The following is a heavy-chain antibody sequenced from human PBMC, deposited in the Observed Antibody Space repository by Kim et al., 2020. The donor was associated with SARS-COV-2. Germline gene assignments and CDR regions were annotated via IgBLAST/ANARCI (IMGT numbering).Heavy chain of an antibody. V-gene: IGHV3-20*04. J-gene: IGHJ5*02. CDR3: ARGRGGNNGWPSYFDP. CDR1: GFRFEDFG. D-gene: IGHD6-19*01. CDR2: IRWNGDTT. Sequence: GGSLRLSCTASGFRFEDFGMTWLRQVPGKGLEWVSHIRWNGDTTAYAATVEGRFTISRDNARSLLFLEMNSLRVEDTAFYYCARGRGGNNGWPSYFDPWGQETLVTVSS.